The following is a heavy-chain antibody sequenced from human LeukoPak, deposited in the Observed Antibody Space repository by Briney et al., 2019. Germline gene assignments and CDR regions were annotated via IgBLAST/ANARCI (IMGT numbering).Heavy chain of an antibody. CDR2: STHSGST. V-gene: IGHV4-34*01. CDR3: ARGRTGAAALDF. CDR1: GGSFSGHY. J-gene: IGHJ4*02. D-gene: IGHD6-25*01. Sequence: PSETLSLTCAVYGGSFSGHYWTWIRQSPGKGLEWLGESTHSGSTNYNPSLKSRLTISVDTFKNQFSLKLTSVSAADTAVYHCARGRTGAAALDFWGPGTLVTVSS.